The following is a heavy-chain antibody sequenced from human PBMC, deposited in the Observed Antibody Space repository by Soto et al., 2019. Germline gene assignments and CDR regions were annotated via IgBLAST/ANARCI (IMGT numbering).Heavy chain of an antibody. J-gene: IGHJ4*02. CDR2: ISYDGSNK. D-gene: IGHD3-10*01. V-gene: IGHV3-30*18. CDR1: GFTFSSYG. CDR3: AKEAIWFGELLRVRFDY. Sequence: PGGSLRLSCAASGFTFSSYGMHWVRQAPGKGLEWVAVISYDGSNKYYADSVKGRFTISRDNSKNTLYLQMNSLRAEDTAVYYCAKEAIWFGELLRVRFDYWGQGTLVTVSS.